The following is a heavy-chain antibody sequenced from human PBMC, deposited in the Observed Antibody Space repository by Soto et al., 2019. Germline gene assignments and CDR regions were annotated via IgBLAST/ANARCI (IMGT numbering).Heavy chain of an antibody. V-gene: IGHV3-30-3*01. CDR2: ISYDGSNK. CDR3: ARDGLNWGIAAAAYFDY. CDR1: GFTFSSYA. J-gene: IGHJ4*02. Sequence: GGSLRLSCAASGFTFSSYAMHWVRQAPGKGLEWVAVISYDGSNKYYADSVKGRFTISRDNSKNTLYLQMNSLRAEDTAVYYCARDGLNWGIAAAAYFDYWGQGTLVTVSS. D-gene: IGHD6-13*01.